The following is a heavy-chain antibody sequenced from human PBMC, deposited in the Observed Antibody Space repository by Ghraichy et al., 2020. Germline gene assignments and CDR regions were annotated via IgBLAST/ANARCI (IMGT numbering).Heavy chain of an antibody. D-gene: IGHD6-13*01. CDR2: ISGSGGST. Sequence: GESLNISCAASGFTFSSYAMSWVRQAPGKGLEWVSAISGSGGSTYYADSVKGRFTISRDNSKNTLYLQMNSLRAEDTAVYYCAKLRKYSSSWYFDYWGQGTLVTVSS. CDR1: GFTFSSYA. V-gene: IGHV3-23*01. CDR3: AKLRKYSSSWYFDY. J-gene: IGHJ4*02.